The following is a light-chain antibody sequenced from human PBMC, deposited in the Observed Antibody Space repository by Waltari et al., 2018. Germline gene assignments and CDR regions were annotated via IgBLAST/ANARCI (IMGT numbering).Light chain of an antibody. J-gene: IGKJ5*01. CDR2: GAS. CDR3: QHYHNWPPIT. V-gene: IGKV3-15*01. CDR1: QSISTN. Sequence: EIAMPQSPATLSVSPRERATLSCRASQSISTNLAWYQQKPGQAPRLLIYGASTRATGFPARFSGSGFGTEFTLTISSLRSEDFAVYYCQHYHNWPPITFGQGTRLEIK.